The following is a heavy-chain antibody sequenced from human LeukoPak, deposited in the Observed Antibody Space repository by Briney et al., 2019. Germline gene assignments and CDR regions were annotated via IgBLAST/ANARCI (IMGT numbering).Heavy chain of an antibody. V-gene: IGHV3-23*01. Sequence: GGSLRLSCAASGFTFSDFAMSWVRQPPGKGLEWVSAIEGTGGGTFNADSVKGRFTISRDNSKNTLYLQMSSLRAEDTAVYYYVKDRPGGFYDWGQGTLVTVSS. CDR1: GFTFSDFA. D-gene: IGHD3-3*01. J-gene: IGHJ4*02. CDR3: VKDRPGGFYD. CDR2: IEGTGGGT.